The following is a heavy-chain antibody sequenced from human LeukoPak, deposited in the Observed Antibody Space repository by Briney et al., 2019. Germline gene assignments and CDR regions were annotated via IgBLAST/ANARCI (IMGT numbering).Heavy chain of an antibody. CDR1: GGTFSSYA. J-gene: IGHJ4*02. CDR3: AREGLGELTLDY. D-gene: IGHD3-16*01. CDR2: IIPIFGTA. Sequence: SVKVSCKASGGTFSSYAISWVRQASGQGLEWMGGIIPIFGTANYAQKFQGRVTITTDESTSTAYMELSSLRSEDTAVYYCAREGLGELTLDYWGQGTLVTVSS. V-gene: IGHV1-69*05.